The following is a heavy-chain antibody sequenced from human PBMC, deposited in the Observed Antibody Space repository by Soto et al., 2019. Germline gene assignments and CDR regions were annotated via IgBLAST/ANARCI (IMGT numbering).Heavy chain of an antibody. V-gene: IGHV3-11*06. Sequence: QVQLVESGGGLVKPGGSLRLSCAASGFTFSDYCMSWIRQAPGKGLEWVSYISSSSSYTNYADSVKGRFTISRDNAKNSLYLQMNSLRAEDTAVYYCARADSEYDYGDYPYWGQGTLVTVST. D-gene: IGHD4-17*01. J-gene: IGHJ4*02. CDR3: ARADSEYDYGDYPY. CDR1: GFTFSDYC. CDR2: ISSSSSYT.